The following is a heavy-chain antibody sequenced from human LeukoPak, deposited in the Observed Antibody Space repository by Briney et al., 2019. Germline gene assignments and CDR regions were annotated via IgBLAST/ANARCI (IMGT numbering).Heavy chain of an antibody. V-gene: IGHV4-59*01. Sequence: PSETLSLTCTVSGGSISSYYWSWIRQPPGKGLEWNGYIYYSGSTNYNPSLKSRVTISVDTSKNQFSLKLRSVTAADTAVYYCARDYGDIPPDWYYDLWGRGTLVTVSS. CDR1: GGSISSYY. CDR3: ARDYGDIPPDWYYDL. J-gene: IGHJ2*01. CDR2: IYYSGST. D-gene: IGHD4-17*01.